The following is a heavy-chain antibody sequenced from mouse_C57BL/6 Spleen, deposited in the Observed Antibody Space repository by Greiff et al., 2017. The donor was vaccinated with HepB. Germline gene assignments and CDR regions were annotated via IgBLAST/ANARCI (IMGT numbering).Heavy chain of an antibody. CDR2: ISYDGSN. V-gene: IGHV3-6*01. Sequence: EVQLQESGPGLVKPSQSLSLTCSVTGYSITSGYYWNWIRQFPGNKLEWMGYISYDGSNNYNPSLKNRISITRDTSKNKFFLKLNSVTTEDTATYYCAREHYDYDGAMDYWGQGTSVTVSS. CDR1: GYSITSGYY. J-gene: IGHJ4*01. D-gene: IGHD2-4*01. CDR3: AREHYDYDGAMDY.